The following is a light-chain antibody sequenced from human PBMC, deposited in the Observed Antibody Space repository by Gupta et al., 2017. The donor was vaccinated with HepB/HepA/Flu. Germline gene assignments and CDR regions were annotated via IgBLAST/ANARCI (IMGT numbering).Light chain of an antibody. CDR3: QLYNNWAPDT. Sequence: EIVMIQSPPTLSVSPGETATLSCRASQSVSNNLAWYQKKPGQAPRLLIYGISTRATGIPARFSGSGSGTDFSPTISSMQPEDSAVYDCQLYNNWAPDTFGQGTKVEIK. CDR1: QSVSNN. CDR2: GIS. J-gene: IGKJ2*01. V-gene: IGKV3-15*01.